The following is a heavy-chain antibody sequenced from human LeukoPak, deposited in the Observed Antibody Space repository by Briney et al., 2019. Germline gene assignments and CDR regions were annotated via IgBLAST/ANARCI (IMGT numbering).Heavy chain of an antibody. V-gene: IGHV4-59*01. CDR2: IYYSGST. D-gene: IGHD3-10*01. J-gene: IGHJ4*02. CDR3: ARVNKRTYYYGSGSYWFDY. CDR1: GGSISSYY. Sequence: SETLSLTCTVSGGSISSYYWSWIRQPPGKGLEWIGYIYYSGSTNYNPSPKSRVTISVDTSKNQFSVKLSSVTAADTAVYYCARVNKRTYYYGSGSYWFDYWGQGTLVTVSS.